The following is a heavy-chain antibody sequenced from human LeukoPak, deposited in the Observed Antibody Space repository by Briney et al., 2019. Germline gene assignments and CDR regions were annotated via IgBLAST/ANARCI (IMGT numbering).Heavy chain of an antibody. Sequence: GRSLRLSCAASGFTFSSYAMHWVRQAPGKGLEWVAVISYDGSNKYYADSVKGRFTISRDNSKNTLYLQMNSLRAEDTAVYYCAKVYGSGSYGYYYYGMDVWGQGTTVTVS. CDR1: GFTFSSYA. V-gene: IGHV3-30*04. J-gene: IGHJ6*02. CDR3: AKVYGSGSYGYYYYGMDV. D-gene: IGHD3-10*01. CDR2: ISYDGSNK.